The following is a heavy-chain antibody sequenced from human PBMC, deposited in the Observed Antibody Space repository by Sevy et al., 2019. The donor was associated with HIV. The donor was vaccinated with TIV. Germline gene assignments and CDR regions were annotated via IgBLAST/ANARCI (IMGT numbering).Heavy chain of an antibody. Sequence: GGSLRLSCAASGFTFTNYGMHWVRQAPGKGLEWVSGISNSGANTYYADYVRGRFTVSRYNSKNTVYLQLNSLRAEDTAIYYCAKEWTLLSDWYGEFDYWGQGTLVTVSS. D-gene: IGHD6-19*01. J-gene: IGHJ4*02. CDR1: GFTFTNYG. CDR3: AKEWTLLSDWYGEFDY. V-gene: IGHV3-23*01. CDR2: ISNSGANT.